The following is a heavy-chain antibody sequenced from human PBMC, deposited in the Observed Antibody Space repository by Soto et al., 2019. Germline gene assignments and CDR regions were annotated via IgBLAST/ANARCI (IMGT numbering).Heavy chain of an antibody. Sequence: EVQLLESGGGLVQPGGSLRLSCAASGFTFSSCALSWVRQAPGKGLEWVSSISESGASTFYPDSVKGRFTISRDNSKNTLYLQMNSLRVEDTAIYYCAIRNSILVPGNWYFDLWGRGTLVTVSS. D-gene: IGHD6-19*01. CDR2: ISESGAST. CDR1: GFTFSSCA. CDR3: AIRNSILVPGNWYFDL. J-gene: IGHJ2*01. V-gene: IGHV3-23*01.